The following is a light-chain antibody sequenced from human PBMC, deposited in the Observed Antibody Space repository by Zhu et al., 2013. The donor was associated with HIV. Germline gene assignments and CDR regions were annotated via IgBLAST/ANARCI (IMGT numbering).Light chain of an antibody. CDR1: QGIANA. J-gene: IGKJ4*01. Sequence: AIQLTQSPSSLSASVGDRIIITCRASQGIANALGWYQQKPGKPPKLLIYDASILHSGVPARFRGSGTGTDFTLTIVSLWPEDFATYYCQQFEKYPLTFGGGTKVEI. CDR3: QQFEKYPLT. CDR2: DAS. V-gene: IGKV1D-13*01.